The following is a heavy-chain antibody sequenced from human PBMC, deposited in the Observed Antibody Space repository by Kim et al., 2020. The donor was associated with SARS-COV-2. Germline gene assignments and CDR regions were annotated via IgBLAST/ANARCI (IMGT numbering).Heavy chain of an antibody. D-gene: IGHD3-10*01. V-gene: IGHV3-23*01. CDR1: GFTFSSYA. CDR3: AKDKRRITMVRGVIFGGMDV. Sequence: GGSLRLSCAASGFTFSSYAMSWVRQAPGKGLEWVSAISGSGGSTYYADSVKGRFTISRDNSKNTLYLQMNSLRAEDTAVYYCAKDKRRITMVRGVIFGGMDVWGQGTTVTVSS. J-gene: IGHJ6*02. CDR2: ISGSGGST.